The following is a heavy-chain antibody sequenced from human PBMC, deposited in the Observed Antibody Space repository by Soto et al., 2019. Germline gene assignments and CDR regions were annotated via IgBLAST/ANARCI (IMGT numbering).Heavy chain of an antibody. V-gene: IGHV3-23*01. CDR3: AKARNYDYWSGIDY. CDR1: GFTFSSCA. J-gene: IGHJ4*02. D-gene: IGHD3-3*01. Sequence: GGSLRLSCAASGFTFSSCAMYWVRQAPGKGLEWISSIFGSGVTTYYADSVNGRFTISRDNSKNTLYLQMNSLRAEDTAVYYCAKARNYDYWSGIDYWGQGALVTVSS. CDR2: IFGSGVTT.